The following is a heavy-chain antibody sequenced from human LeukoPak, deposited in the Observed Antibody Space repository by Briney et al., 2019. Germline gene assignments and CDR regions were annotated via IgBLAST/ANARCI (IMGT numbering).Heavy chain of an antibody. V-gene: IGHV4-34*01. Sequence: SETLSLTCAVYGGSFSGYYWSWIRQPPGKGLEWIGEINHSGSTNYNPSLKSRVTISVDTSKNQFSLKLSSVTAADAAVYYCARAPRVLPYYYYVDVWGKGTTVTVSS. J-gene: IGHJ6*03. CDR1: GGSFSGYY. CDR3: ARAPRVLPYYYYVDV. CDR2: INHSGST. D-gene: IGHD6-13*01.